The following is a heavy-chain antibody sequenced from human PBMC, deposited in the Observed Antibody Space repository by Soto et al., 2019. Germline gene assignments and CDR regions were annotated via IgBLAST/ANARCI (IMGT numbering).Heavy chain of an antibody. Sequence: QVPLQESGPGLVKPSETLSLTCNVSGGFVGSGNYHWSWIRQSPGKGLEWIGDIFYGGATNYNPSLKSRVTISADTSKKRFSLILTSVTAADTAVYYCVRESYGDFVYWGQGTLVIVS. CDR1: GGFVGSGNYH. D-gene: IGHD4-17*01. V-gene: IGHV4-61*03. CDR3: VRESYGDFVY. CDR2: IFYGGAT. J-gene: IGHJ4*02.